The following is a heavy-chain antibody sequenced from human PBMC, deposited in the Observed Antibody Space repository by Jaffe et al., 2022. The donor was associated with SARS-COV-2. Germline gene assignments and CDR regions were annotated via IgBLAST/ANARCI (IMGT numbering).Heavy chain of an antibody. V-gene: IGHV3-30*18. Sequence: QVQLVESGGGVVQPGGSLRLSCAASGFNFNNFAMHWVRQAPGRGLEWVAIISYEGSKRYYADSVRGRFTVSKDHSKYTLYLEMNNLRPDDTALYYCAKVRGVFWFEKQLSPDYWGQGTLVTVSP. CDR3: AKVRGVFWFEKQLSPDY. CDR2: ISYEGSKR. CDR1: GFNFNNFA. D-gene: IGHD3-10*01. J-gene: IGHJ4*02.